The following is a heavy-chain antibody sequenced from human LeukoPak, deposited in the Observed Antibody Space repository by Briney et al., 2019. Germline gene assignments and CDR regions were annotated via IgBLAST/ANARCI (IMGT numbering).Heavy chain of an antibody. Sequence: PSETLSLTCTVSGGSISSYYWSWIRQPPGKGLEWIGYIYYSGSTNYNPSLKSRVTISVDTSKNQFSLKLSSVTAADTAVYYCARDYNVAAASSAMGPFDPWGQGTLVTVSS. V-gene: IGHV4-59*01. CDR2: IYYSGST. CDR1: GGSISSYY. CDR3: ARDYNVAAASSAMGPFDP. D-gene: IGHD6-13*01. J-gene: IGHJ5*02.